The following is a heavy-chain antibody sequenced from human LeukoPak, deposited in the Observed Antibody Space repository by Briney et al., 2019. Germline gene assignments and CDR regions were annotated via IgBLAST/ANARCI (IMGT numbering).Heavy chain of an antibody. CDR3: ARESRY. J-gene: IGHJ4*02. CDR1: GYTFTSYA. CDR2: ISYDGSNK. D-gene: IGHD6-25*01. V-gene: IGHV3-30-3*01. Sequence: SCKASGYTFTSYAMHWVRQAPGKGLEWVAVISYDGSNKYYADSVKGRFTISRGHSKNTLYLQMNSLRAEDTAVYYCARESRYWGQGTLVTVSS.